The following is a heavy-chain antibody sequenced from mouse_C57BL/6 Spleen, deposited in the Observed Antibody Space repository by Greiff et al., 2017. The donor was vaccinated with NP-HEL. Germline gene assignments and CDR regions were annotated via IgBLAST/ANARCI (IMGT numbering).Heavy chain of an antibody. D-gene: IGHD1-1*01. V-gene: IGHV1-15*01. CDR2: IDPETGGT. Sequence: QVQLQQSGAELVRPGASVTLSCKASGYTFTDYEMHWVKQTPVHGLEWIGAIDPETGGTASNQKFKGKAILTADKSSSTAYMELRSLTSEDSAFYYCTRPITTVVAYYFDYWGQGTTLTVSS. CDR3: TRPITTVVAYYFDY. J-gene: IGHJ2*01. CDR1: GYTFTDYE.